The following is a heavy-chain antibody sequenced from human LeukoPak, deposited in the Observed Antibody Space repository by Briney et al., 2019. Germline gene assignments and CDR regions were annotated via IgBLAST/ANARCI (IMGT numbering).Heavy chain of an antibody. CDR1: GFTVSSNY. CDR3: ANTMTFWSGYDY. D-gene: IGHD3-3*01. J-gene: IGHJ4*02. CDR2: ISGSGGST. V-gene: IGHV3-23*01. Sequence: GGSLRLSCAASGFTVSSNYMSWVRQAPGKGLEWVSAISGSGGSTYYADSVKGRFTISRDNSKNTLYLQMNSLRAEDTAVYYCANTMTFWSGYDYWGQGTLVTVSS.